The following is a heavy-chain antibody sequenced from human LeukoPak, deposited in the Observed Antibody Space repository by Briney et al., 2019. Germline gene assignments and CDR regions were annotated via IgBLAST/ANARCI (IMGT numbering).Heavy chain of an antibody. CDR1: GGTFSGYY. CDR3: ARAGGELSPLDYFDY. D-gene: IGHD3-16*02. J-gene: IGHJ4*02. CDR2: INHSGST. Sequence: SETLSLTCAVYGGTFSGYYWSWIRQPPGKGLEWIGEINHSGSTNYNPSLKSRLTISVDTSNNQPPLKLSTVMAAGAAVYYCARAGGELSPLDYFDYWGQGTLVTVS. V-gene: IGHV4-34*01.